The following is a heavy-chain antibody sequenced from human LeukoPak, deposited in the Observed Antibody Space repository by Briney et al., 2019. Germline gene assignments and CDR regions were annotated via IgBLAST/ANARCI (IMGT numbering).Heavy chain of an antibody. J-gene: IGHJ4*02. CDR3: ARAPGYSSGWQLFDY. V-gene: IGHV1-69*05. CDR1: GGTFSSYA. CDR2: IIPIFGTA. Sequence: SVKVSCKASGGTFSSYAISWVRQAPGQGPEWMGRIIPIFGTANYAQKFQGRVTITTDESTSTAYMELSSLRSEDTAVYYCARAPGYSSGWQLFDYWGQGTLVTVSS. D-gene: IGHD6-19*01.